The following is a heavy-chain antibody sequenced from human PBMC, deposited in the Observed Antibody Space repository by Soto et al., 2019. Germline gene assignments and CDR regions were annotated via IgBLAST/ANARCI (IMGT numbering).Heavy chain of an antibody. CDR3: AKDRGWAPFDN. CDR1: GFTFSGYG. Sequence: QVQLVESGGGVVQPGRSLRLSCAAFGFTFSGYGMHWVRQAPGKGLEWVAVISYDGSNEYYADPVKGRFTISRDNSKNTLYLQMNSLRPEDTAVYYCAKDRGWAPFDNWGQGTLVTVSS. V-gene: IGHV3-30*18. CDR2: ISYDGSNE. J-gene: IGHJ4*02. D-gene: IGHD6-19*01.